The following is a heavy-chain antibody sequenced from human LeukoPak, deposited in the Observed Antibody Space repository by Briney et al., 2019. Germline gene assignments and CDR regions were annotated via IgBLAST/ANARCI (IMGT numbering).Heavy chain of an antibody. CDR3: ARGPQYYYDSSGYRY. D-gene: IGHD3-22*01. J-gene: IGHJ4*02. CDR2: INHSGST. CDR1: GGSISSYY. Sequence: KPSETLSLTCTVSGGSISSYYWSWIRQPPGKGLEWIGEINHSGSTNYNPSLKSRVTISVDTSKNQFSLKLSSVTAADTAVYYCARGPQYYYDSSGYRYWGQGTLVTVSS. V-gene: IGHV4-34*01.